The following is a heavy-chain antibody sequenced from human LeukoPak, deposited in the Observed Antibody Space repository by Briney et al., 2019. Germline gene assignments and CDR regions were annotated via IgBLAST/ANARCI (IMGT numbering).Heavy chain of an antibody. Sequence: RSGGSLRLSCTTSGFTFGDYAMSWFRQAPGKGLEWVSSISSSSSYIYYADSVKGRFTISVDNAKNSLYLQMNSLRAEDTAVYYCAIRGSPMVRNYWGQGTLVTVSS. CDR3: AIRGSPMVRNY. CDR2: ISSSSSYI. D-gene: IGHD3-10*01. J-gene: IGHJ4*02. V-gene: IGHV3-21*01. CDR1: GFTFGDYA.